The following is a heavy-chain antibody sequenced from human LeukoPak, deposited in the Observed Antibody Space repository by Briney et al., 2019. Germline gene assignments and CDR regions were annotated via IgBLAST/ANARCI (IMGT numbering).Heavy chain of an antibody. J-gene: IGHJ6*03. CDR2: ISWDGGST. Sequence: GGSLRLSCAAAGFTFDDCAMHWVRQAPGEGLEWVSLISWDGGSTYYADSVKGRFTISRDNSKNSLYLQMNSLRAEDTALYYCAKDRGSGSSSWYNYYYYMDVWGKGTTVTVSS. CDR3: AKDRGSGSSSWYNYYYYMDV. D-gene: IGHD6-13*01. CDR1: GFTFDDCA. V-gene: IGHV3-43D*03.